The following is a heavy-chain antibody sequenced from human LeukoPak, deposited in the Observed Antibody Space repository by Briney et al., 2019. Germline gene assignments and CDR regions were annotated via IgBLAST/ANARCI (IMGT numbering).Heavy chain of an antibody. CDR2: VYYSGST. CDR3: ARHGGGLAPDPTGGVNWFDP. D-gene: IGHD2-15*01. J-gene: IGHJ5*02. Sequence: SETLSLTCAVSGYSIGSGYYWGWIRQPPGKGLEWIGSVYYSGSTYYNPSLKSRVTISIDKSKNQFSLNLTPVTAADTALYYCARHGGGLAPDPTGGVNWFDPWGHGTLVTVSS. CDR1: GYSIGSGYY. V-gene: IGHV4-38-2*01.